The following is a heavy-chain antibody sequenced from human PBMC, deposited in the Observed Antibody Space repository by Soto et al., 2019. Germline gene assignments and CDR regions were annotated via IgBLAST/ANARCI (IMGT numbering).Heavy chain of an antibody. J-gene: IGHJ4*02. D-gene: IGHD3-16*02. CDR3: TRSAISPYGGLIGPFDY. CDR1: GYTFTAYA. V-gene: IGHV1-3*05. CDR2: INPANGNT. Sequence: QVQLAQSGAEERKPGASVKVSCEATGYTFTAYAMHWVRQAPGQRLEWMGWINPANGNTKYSPKFQGRLTITRDTSAKTVYMALSSLTSEDTAMYYCTRSAISPYGGLIGPFDYWGQGNLVTVSS.